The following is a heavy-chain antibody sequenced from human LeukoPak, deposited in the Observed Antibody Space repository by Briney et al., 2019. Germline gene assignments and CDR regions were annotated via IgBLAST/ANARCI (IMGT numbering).Heavy chain of an antibody. J-gene: IGHJ4*02. V-gene: IGHV3-23*01. CDR2: ISGSGGST. CDR3: AKVGSQGYRSSTSCDTVPYYFDY. CDR1: GFTFSSYA. Sequence: GGSLRLSCAASGFTFSSYAMSWVRHAPGKGLEWVSAISGSGGSTYYADSVKGRFTISRDNSKNTLYLQMNSLRAEDTAVYYCAKVGSQGYRSSTSCDTVPYYFDYWGQGTLVTVSS. D-gene: IGHD2-2*02.